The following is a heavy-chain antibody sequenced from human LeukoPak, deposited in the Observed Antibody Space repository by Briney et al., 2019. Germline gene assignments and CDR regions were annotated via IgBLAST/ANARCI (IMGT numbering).Heavy chain of an antibody. CDR2: INHSGST. CDR3: ARVNYIGVVRYFWWFDP. CDR1: VGSLSGYY. D-gene: IGHD2-2*01. Sequence: PSETLSLTCAVYVGSLSGYYWSWIRQPPGKGLEWIGEINHSGSTNYNPSLKSRVTISVDTSKNQFSLKLSSVTAADTAVYYCARVNYIGVVRYFWWFDPLGQGTLVTVSS. V-gene: IGHV4-34*01. J-gene: IGHJ5*02.